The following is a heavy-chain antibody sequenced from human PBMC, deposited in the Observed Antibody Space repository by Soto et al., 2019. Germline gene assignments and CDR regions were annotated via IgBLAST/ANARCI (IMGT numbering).Heavy chain of an antibody. J-gene: IGHJ6*02. CDR1: QGSFGRYE. Sequence: SETLSLGCAVYQGSFGRYERTWIGLPSGKRLEWIGEINHSGSTKYNPSLKSRVTISVDQSKNQFSMKLSSVTTADTAVYYCARCEDYDFLIGYPHYYYYYGMDVWGQGTTVTVS. CDR3: ARCEDYDFLIGYPHYYYYYGMDV. CDR2: INHSGST. V-gene: IGHV4-34*01. D-gene: IGHD3-3*01.